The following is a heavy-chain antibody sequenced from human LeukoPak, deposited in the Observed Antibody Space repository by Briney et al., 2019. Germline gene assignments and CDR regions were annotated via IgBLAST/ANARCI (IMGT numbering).Heavy chain of an antibody. CDR3: AREEGESDWLNYYYYGMDV. V-gene: IGHV1-18*04. J-gene: IGHJ6*04. D-gene: IGHD3-9*01. CDR1: GYTFTSYG. Sequence: ASVKVSCKASGYTFTSYGISWVRQAPGQGLEWMGWISAYNGNTNYAQKLQGRVIMTTDTSTSTAYMELRSLRSDDTAVYYCAREEGESDWLNYYYYGMDVWGKGTTVTVSS. CDR2: ISAYNGNT.